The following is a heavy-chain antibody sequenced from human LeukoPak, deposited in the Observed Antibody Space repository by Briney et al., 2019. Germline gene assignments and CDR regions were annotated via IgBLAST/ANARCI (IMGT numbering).Heavy chain of an antibody. CDR3: TRDPGYCSSTSCHNWFDP. V-gene: IGHV3-49*04. CDR2: IRSKAYGGTT. Sequence: PGRSLRLSCTASGFTLGDYAMSWVRQAPGKGLEWVGFIRSKAYGGTTEYAASVKGRFTISRDDSKSIAYLQMNSLKTEDTAVYYCTRDPGYCSSTSCHNWFDPWGQGTLVTVSS. D-gene: IGHD2-2*03. CDR1: GFTLGDYA. J-gene: IGHJ5*02.